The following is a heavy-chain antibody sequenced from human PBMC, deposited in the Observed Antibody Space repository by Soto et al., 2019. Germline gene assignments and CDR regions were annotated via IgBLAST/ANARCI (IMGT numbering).Heavy chain of an antibody. CDR1: GYPFTSNS. CDR2: ISTSSGKT. D-gene: IGHD5-12*01. Sequence: QVQLVQSGSELRKPGASVKVSCRASGYPFTSNSITWVRQAPGQGLEWMGWISTSSGKTKFARKFQGIVTLTTDTSARTAYVELTSRRADDTVVYYSARGGGYAVDYWGQGTLVTVST. CDR3: ARGGGYAVDY. V-gene: IGHV1-18*04. J-gene: IGHJ4*02.